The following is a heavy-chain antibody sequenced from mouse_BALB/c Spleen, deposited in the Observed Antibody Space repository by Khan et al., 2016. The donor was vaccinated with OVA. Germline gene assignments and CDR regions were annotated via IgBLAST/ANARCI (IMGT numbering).Heavy chain of an antibody. CDR1: GFTFSSYS. V-gene: IGHV5-6*01. J-gene: IGHJ3*01. Sequence: EVELVESGGDLVKPGGSLKLSCAASGFTFSSYSMSWVRQTPDKRLEWVATISSGGDYTYYPDNVKGQFTFSRDNAKNTLYLQMSSLKSEDTAMYYCASHLTGSFAYWGQGTLVTVSA. CDR3: ASHLTGSFAY. D-gene: IGHD4-1*01. CDR2: ISSGGDYT.